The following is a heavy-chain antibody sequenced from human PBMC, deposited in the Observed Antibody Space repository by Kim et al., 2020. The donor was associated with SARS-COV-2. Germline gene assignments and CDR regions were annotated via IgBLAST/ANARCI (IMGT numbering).Heavy chain of an antibody. V-gene: IGHV3-30-3*01. J-gene: IGHJ6*02. CDR1: GFTFSSYA. Sequence: GGSLRLSCAASGFTFSSYAMHWVRQAPGKGLEWVAVISYDGSNKYYADSVKGRFTISRDNSKNTLYLQMNSLRAEDTAVYYCARGPKRGYVGHPYPARHYYYGMDVWGQGTTVTVSS. CDR2: ISYDGSNK. CDR3: ARGPKRGYVGHPYPARHYYYGMDV. D-gene: IGHD5-18*01.